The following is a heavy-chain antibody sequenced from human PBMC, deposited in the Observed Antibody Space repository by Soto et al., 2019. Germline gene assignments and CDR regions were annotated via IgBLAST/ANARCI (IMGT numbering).Heavy chain of an antibody. D-gene: IGHD4-17*01. CDR1: GFIFSSDS. CDR3: ARDLTVTTEGS. V-gene: IGHV3-48*02. Sequence: EVQLVESGGGLVQPGGSLRLSCAASGFIFSSDSMNWVRQAPGKGLEWVSYISSGSSTIYYADSVKGRFSISRDNAKNSLCLQMNSLRDEDTAVYYCARDLTVTTEGSWGQGTLVTVSS. CDR2: ISSGSSTI. J-gene: IGHJ4*02.